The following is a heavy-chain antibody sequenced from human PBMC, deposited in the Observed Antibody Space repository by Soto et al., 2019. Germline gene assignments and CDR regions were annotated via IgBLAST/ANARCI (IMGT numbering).Heavy chain of an antibody. CDR2: FSGSDTST. Sequence: EVQLLESGGGLVQPGGSLRLSCAASGFTFSSYDMSWVRQAPGKGLEWVSAFSGSDTSTSSADSVKGRFTISRDNSKNTLYLQMNSLRAEDTAIYYCTKRRDAFDIWGQGTMVTVSS. CDR3: TKRRDAFDI. V-gene: IGHV3-23*01. J-gene: IGHJ3*02. CDR1: GFTFSSYD.